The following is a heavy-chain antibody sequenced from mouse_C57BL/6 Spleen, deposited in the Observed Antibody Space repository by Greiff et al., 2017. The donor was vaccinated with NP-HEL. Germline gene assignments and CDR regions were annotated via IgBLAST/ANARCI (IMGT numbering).Heavy chain of an antibody. CDR2: IDPSDSYT. D-gene: IGHD1-2*01. CDR3: ASKNYDCYFAY. J-gene: IGHJ3*01. CDR1: GYTFTSYW. Sequence: QVQLQQPGAELVKPGASVKLSCKASGYTFTSYWMQWVKQRPGQGLEWIGEIDPSDSYTNYNQKFKGKATLTVDKSSSTAYMQLSSLTSEDSAVYYCASKNYDCYFAYWGQGTLVTVSA. V-gene: IGHV1-50*01.